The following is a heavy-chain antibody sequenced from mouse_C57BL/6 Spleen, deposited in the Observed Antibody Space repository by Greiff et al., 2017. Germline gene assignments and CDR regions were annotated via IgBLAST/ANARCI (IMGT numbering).Heavy chain of an antibody. CDR1: GYTFTSYW. V-gene: IGHV1-50*01. D-gene: IGHD1-1*01. CDR3: ARWNYGSSQYYFDY. Sequence: VQLQQPGAELVKPGASVKLSCKASGYTFTSYWMQWVKQRPGQGLEWIGEIDPSDSYTNYNQKFKGKATLTVDTSSSTAYMQLSSLTSEDSAVYYCARWNYGSSQYYFDYWGQGTTLTVSS. J-gene: IGHJ2*01. CDR2: IDPSDSYT.